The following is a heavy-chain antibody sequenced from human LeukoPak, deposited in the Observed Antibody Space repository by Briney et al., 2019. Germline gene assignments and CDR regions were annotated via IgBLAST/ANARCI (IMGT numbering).Heavy chain of an antibody. CDR2: IIPIFGTA. J-gene: IGHJ5*02. V-gene: IGHV1-69*05. Sequence: ASVKVSCKASGGTFSSYAISWVRQAPGQGLEWMGGIIPIFGTANYAQKFQGRVTITTDESTSTAYMELSNLRSEDTAVYYCARDAAEDPYYDILTGYYPINWFDPWGQGTLVTVSS. CDR3: ARDAAEDPYYDILTGYYPINWFDP. D-gene: IGHD3-9*01. CDR1: GGTFSSYA.